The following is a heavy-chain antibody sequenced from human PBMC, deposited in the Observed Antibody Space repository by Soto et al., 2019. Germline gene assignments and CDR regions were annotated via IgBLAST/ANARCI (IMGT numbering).Heavy chain of an antibody. Sequence: SETLSLTCTVSGGSISSYYWSWIRQPPGKGLEWIGYIYYSGSTNYNPSLKSRVTISVDTSKNQFSLKLSSVTAADTAVYYCARHTLLYSGYDGNYYYYYYMDVWGKGTTVTVSS. V-gene: IGHV4-59*08. CDR1: GGSISSYY. D-gene: IGHD5-12*01. CDR2: IYYSGST. J-gene: IGHJ6*03. CDR3: ARHTLLYSGYDGNYYYYYYMDV.